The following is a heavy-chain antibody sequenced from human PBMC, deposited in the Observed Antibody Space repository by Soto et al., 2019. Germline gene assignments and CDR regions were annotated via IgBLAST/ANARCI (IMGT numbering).Heavy chain of an antibody. V-gene: IGHV3-30-3*01. CDR2: ISYDGSNK. D-gene: IGHD6-13*01. J-gene: IGHJ6*02. CDR3: ARDRRKPSSWYPYYYGMDV. Sequence: QVQLVESGGGVVQPGRSLRLSCAASGFTFSSYAMHWVRQAPGKGLEWVAVISYDGSNKYYADSVKGRFTISRDNSKNTLYPQMNSLRAEDTAVYYCARDRRKPSSWYPYYYGMDVWGQGTTVTVSS. CDR1: GFTFSSYA.